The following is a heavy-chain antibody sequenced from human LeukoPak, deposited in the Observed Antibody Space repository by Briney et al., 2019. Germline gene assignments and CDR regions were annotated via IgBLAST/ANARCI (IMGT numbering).Heavy chain of an antibody. CDR3: ARISYYNDRYFDH. Sequence: PGGSLRLSCVASGFTFSDHFMDWVRQAPGKGLEWVGRARNKANSYATEYAATVKGRFTISRDDSKNSLYLQMDSLKTEDTAIYYCARISYYNDRYFDHWGQGALVTVSS. CDR2: ARNKANSYAT. D-gene: IGHD3-22*01. J-gene: IGHJ4*02. V-gene: IGHV3-72*01. CDR1: GFTFSDHF.